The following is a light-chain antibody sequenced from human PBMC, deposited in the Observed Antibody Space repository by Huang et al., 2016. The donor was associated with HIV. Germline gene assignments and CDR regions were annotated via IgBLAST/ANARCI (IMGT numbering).Light chain of an antibody. V-gene: IGKV3-15*01. CDR2: GAF. CDR3: QQYNKWPPYT. CDR1: QSVSNH. Sequence: EIVMTQSPATLSVSPGERATLSCKASQSVSNHLAWFQQKTGQAPSLLIYGAFTRATGVPARFSGSGSGTEFTLTISSLQSEDFAVYYCQQYNKWPPYTFGQGTKLEIK. J-gene: IGKJ2*01.